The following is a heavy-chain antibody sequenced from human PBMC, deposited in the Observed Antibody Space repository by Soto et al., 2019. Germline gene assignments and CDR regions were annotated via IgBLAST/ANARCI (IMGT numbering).Heavy chain of an antibody. D-gene: IGHD3-3*01. CDR2: IYYSGST. J-gene: IGHJ4*02. CDR3: ARDRWGPYDLHGYYFDY. CDR1: GGSISSGGYY. Sequence: SETLSLTCTVSGGSISSGGYYWSWIRQPPGKGLEWIGYIYYSGSTNYNPSLKSRVTISVDTSKNQFSLKLSSVTAADTAVYYCARDRWGPYDLHGYYFDYWGQGTLVTVSS. V-gene: IGHV4-61*08.